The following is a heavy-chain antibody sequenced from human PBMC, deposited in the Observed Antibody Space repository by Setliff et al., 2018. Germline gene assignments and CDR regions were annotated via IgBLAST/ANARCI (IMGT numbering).Heavy chain of an antibody. CDR1: GFTFSSYW. Sequence: GESLRLSCAASGFTFSSYWMSWVRQAPGKGLEWVANIKQDGSEKYYVDSVKGRFTISRDNAKNSLYLQMNSLRAEDTAVYYCARDGRTRYYYYYMDVWGKGTTVTVSS. CDR3: ARDGRTRYYYYYMDV. CDR2: IKQDGSEK. V-gene: IGHV3-7*01. J-gene: IGHJ6*03.